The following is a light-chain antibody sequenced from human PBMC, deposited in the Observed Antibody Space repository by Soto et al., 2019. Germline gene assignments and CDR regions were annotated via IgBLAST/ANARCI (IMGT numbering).Light chain of an antibody. CDR1: QSISSW. V-gene: IGKV1-5*03. CDR3: EQYNSSPLT. Sequence: DIQMTQSPSTLSASVGDRVTITCRASQSISSWLAWYQQKPGKAPNLLIYKASSLESGVPSRFSGGGSGTDFTLTISSLHPDDVATYYCEQYNSSPLTFGGGTKVEIK. J-gene: IGKJ4*01. CDR2: KAS.